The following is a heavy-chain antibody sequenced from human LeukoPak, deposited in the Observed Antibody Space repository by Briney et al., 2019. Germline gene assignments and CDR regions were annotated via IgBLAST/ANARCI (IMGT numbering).Heavy chain of an antibody. CDR3: ARGAGEAQWHGLLWFGDNWFDP. Sequence: ASVKVSCKASGYTFTGYCMHWVRQAPGQGLEWMGWINPNSGGTNYAQKFQGRVTMTRDTSISTAYMELSRLRSDDTAVYYCARGAGEAQWHGLLWFGDNWFDPWGQGTLVTVSS. D-gene: IGHD3-10*01. CDR1: GYTFTGYC. V-gene: IGHV1-2*02. J-gene: IGHJ5*02. CDR2: INPNSGGT.